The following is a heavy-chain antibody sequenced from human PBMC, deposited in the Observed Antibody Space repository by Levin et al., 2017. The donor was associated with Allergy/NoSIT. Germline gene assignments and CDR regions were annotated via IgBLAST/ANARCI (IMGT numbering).Heavy chain of an antibody. CDR1: GGSISSGDYY. J-gene: IGHJ4*02. CDR2: IYYSGST. Sequence: PSETLSLTCTVSGGSISSGDYYWSWIRQPPGKGLEWIGYIYYSGSTYYNPSLKSRVTISVDTSKNQFSLKLSSVTAADTAVYYCAREPTGDYDFAGAGHWGQGTLVTVSS. D-gene: IGHD3-3*01. V-gene: IGHV4-30-4*01. CDR3: AREPTGDYDFAGAGH.